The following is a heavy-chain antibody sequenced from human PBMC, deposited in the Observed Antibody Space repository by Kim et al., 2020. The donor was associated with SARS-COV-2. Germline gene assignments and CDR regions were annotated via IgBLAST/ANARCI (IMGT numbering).Heavy chain of an antibody. CDR2: IGPGGDT. D-gene: IGHD4-17*01. CDR3: AKYTVKTPPGY. CDR1: GFTFNSYA. Sequence: GGSLRLSCAASGFTFNSYALSWVRQAPGMGLEWVSGIGPGGDTHYVDSVKGRFTISRDNSRNTLSLQMNSLRVEDTAVYYCAKYTVKTPPGYGGQGALVTVSS. J-gene: IGHJ4*02. V-gene: IGHV3-23*01.